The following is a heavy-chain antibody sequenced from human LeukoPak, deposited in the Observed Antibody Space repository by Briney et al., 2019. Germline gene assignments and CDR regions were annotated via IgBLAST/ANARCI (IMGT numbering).Heavy chain of an antibody. CDR2: ISSSGSNI. CDR3: ARGRRGSGSYWGREFDS. CDR1: GFTFSNYE. V-gene: IGHV3-48*03. J-gene: IGHJ4*02. D-gene: IGHD3-10*01. Sequence: PGGSLRLSCGASGFTFSNYEMNWVRQAPGKGLEWISYISSSGSNIHYADSVKGRFTISRENAKNSLYLQMNSLRAEDTAVYYCARGRRGSGSYWGREFDSWGQGTLVTVSS.